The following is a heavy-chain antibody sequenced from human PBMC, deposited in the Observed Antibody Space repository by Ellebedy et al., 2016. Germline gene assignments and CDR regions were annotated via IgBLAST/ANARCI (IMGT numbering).Heavy chain of an antibody. Sequence: SETLSLTCSVYGGSFSNYYWSWIRQPPGKGLEWIGEINPSGGTGYNPSLKSRVTISLDTSKNHSSLKLSSVTAADTAVYYCARHRSGGKKSFDYWGQGTLVTVSS. CDR1: GGSFSNYY. CDR2: INPSGGT. D-gene: IGHD2-15*01. J-gene: IGHJ4*02. CDR3: ARHRSGGKKSFDY. V-gene: IGHV4-34*01.